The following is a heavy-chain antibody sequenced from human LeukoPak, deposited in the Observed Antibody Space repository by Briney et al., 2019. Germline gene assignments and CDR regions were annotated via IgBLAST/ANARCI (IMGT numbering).Heavy chain of an antibody. D-gene: IGHD3-22*01. Sequence: PGGSLRLSCAASGFTFSDYYMSWIRQAPGKGLEWVSYISSSGSTIYYADSVKGRFTISRDNAKNTLYLQMNSLRAEDTAVYYCAKDSEGGYDSSGDLDYWGQGTLVTVSS. CDR2: ISSSGSTI. CDR3: AKDSEGGYDSSGDLDY. J-gene: IGHJ4*02. CDR1: GFTFSDYY. V-gene: IGHV3-11*04.